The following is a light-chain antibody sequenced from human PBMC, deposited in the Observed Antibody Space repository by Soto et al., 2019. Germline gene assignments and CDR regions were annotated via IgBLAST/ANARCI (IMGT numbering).Light chain of an antibody. CDR3: SSYTSSTNWV. V-gene: IGLV2-14*01. CDR2: DVS. J-gene: IGLJ3*02. Sequence: QSVLTKPASVSGSPGQSIPISCTGTSSDVGGYNYVSWYQQHPGKAPKLMIYDVSNRPSGVSNRFSGSKSGNTASLTISGLQAEDEADYYCSSYTSSTNWVFGGGTKLTVL. CDR1: SSDVGGYNY.